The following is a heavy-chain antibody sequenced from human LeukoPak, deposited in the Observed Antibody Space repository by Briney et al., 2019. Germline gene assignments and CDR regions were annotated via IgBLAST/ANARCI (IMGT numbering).Heavy chain of an antibody. CDR3: ARDGRGPNYYGSGSYYANWFDP. CDR1: GGTFSSYA. J-gene: IGHJ5*02. CDR2: IIPIFGTA. V-gene: IGHV1-69*01. D-gene: IGHD3-10*01. Sequence: ASVKVSCKASGGTFSSYAISWVRQAPGQGLEWMGGIIPIFGTANYAQKFQGRVTITADESTSTAYMELSSLRSEDTAVYYCARDGRGPNYYGSGSYYANWFDPWGLGTLVTVSS.